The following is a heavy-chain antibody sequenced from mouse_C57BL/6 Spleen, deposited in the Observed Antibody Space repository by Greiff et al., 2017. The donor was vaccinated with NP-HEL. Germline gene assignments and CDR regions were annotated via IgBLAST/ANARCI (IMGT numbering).Heavy chain of an antibody. V-gene: IGHV1-22*01. CDR1: GYTFTDYN. Sequence: EVQLQQSGPELVKPGASVKMSCKASGYTFTDYNMHWVKQSHGKSLEWIGYINPNNGGTSYNQKFKGKATLTVNTSSSTAYMELRSLTSEDSAVYYCAGYYYYAMDYWGQGTSVTVSS. D-gene: IGHD2-3*01. CDR2: INPNNGGT. CDR3: AGYYYYAMDY. J-gene: IGHJ4*01.